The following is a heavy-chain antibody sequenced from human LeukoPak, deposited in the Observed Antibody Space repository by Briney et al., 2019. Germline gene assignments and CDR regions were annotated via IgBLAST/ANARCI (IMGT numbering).Heavy chain of an antibody. V-gene: IGHV3-43D*03. J-gene: IGHJ4*02. CDR1: GFTFDDYA. CDR2: ISWDGGST. D-gene: IGHD1-26*01. CDR3: AKDMGSGSYHLDY. Sequence: GGSLRLSCAASGFTFDDYAMHWVRQAPGKGLEWVSLISWDGGSTYYADSVKGRFTISRDNSKNSLYLQMNSLRAEDTALYYCAKDMGSGSYHLDYWGQGTLVTVSS.